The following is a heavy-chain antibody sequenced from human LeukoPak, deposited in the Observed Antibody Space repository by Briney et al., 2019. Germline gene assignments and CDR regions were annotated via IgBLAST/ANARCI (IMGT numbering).Heavy chain of an antibody. D-gene: IGHD3-10*01. CDR2: VYFSGST. Sequence: SETLSLTCTVSGASISSYYWSWIRQPPGKGLEWIGYVYFSGSTNYNSSLKSRVTISRDTSKNQFSPKLSSVTAADTAVYYCARAPYGSGNFYYYGMDVWGQGTTVTVSS. CDR1: GASISSYY. J-gene: IGHJ6*02. CDR3: ARAPYGSGNFYYYGMDV. V-gene: IGHV4-59*01.